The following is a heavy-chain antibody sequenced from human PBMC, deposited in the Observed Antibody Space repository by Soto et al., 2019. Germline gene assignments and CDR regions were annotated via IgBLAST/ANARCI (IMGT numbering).Heavy chain of an antibody. D-gene: IGHD4-17*01. Sequence: SETLFLTCTVSGGSVTNSSYYWGWIRQSPGKGLEWIGSVYYRGRSYSKSSVKSRVTISVDTSKNRFSLSLNSVTASDTAVYFCVSQRTTVPTHAYFDYWGPGALVTVSS. CDR2: VYYRGRS. CDR3: VSQRTTVPTHAYFDY. V-gene: IGHV4-39*01. J-gene: IGHJ4*02. CDR1: GGSVTNSSYY.